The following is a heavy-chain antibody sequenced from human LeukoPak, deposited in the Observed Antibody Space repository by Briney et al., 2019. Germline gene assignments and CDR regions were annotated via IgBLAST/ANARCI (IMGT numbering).Heavy chain of an antibody. D-gene: IGHD6-19*01. CDR2: ISDNT. J-gene: IGHJ4*02. CDR3: ARSLSSGHHYFDY. Sequence: PGGSLRLSCAASGFTFGVYAMTWVRQAPGRGLEWVSTISDNTYYSDSVKGRFTISRDDSKSTLFLQMSSLTVEDTAIYHCARSLSSGHHYFDYWGQGILVTVSS. CDR1: GFTFGVYA. V-gene: IGHV3-23*01.